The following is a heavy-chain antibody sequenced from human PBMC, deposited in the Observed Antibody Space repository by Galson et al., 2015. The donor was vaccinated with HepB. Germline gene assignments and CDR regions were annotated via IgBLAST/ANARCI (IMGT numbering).Heavy chain of an antibody. Sequence: SLRLSCAASGFTFSSYGMHWVRQAPGKGLEWVAVISYDGSNKYYADSVKGRFTISRDNSKNTLYLQMNSLRAEDTAVYYCAKDHLMASTFDYWGQGTLVTVSS. V-gene: IGHV3-30*18. CDR1: GFTFSSYG. D-gene: IGHD2-8*01. J-gene: IGHJ4*02. CDR2: ISYDGSNK. CDR3: AKDHLMASTFDY.